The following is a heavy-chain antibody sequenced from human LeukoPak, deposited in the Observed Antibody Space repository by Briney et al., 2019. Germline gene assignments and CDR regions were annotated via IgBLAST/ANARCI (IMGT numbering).Heavy chain of an antibody. Sequence: SETLSLTCTVSGGSISSYYWRWIRQPPGKGLEWMGYNYYSGSPNYYPSLSRRVPISVDTSNDQFSLKLSSVTAADPAVYYCAASLMVSTIGYYYFYGMVVWGQATTVTVSS. CDR3: AASLMVSTIGYYYFYGMVV. CDR2: NYYSGSP. V-gene: IGHV4-59*08. CDR1: GGSISSYY. J-gene: IGHJ6*02. D-gene: IGHD2-21*01.